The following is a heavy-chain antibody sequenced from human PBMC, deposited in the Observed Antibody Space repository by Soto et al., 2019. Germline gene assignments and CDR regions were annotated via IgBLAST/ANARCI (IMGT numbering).Heavy chain of an antibody. CDR1: GFTFSDYG. V-gene: IGHV3-33*01. J-gene: IGHJ4*02. Sequence: QVQLVESGGGVVQPGRSLRLSCAASGFTFSDYGMHWVRQAPGKGPEWVAVIWYDGSNKYYADSVKGRFTISRDNSTNTLYLQMHSLRAEDTAVYYCASAFETGDYWGQGTLVTVSP. D-gene: IGHD3-9*01. CDR2: IWYDGSNK. CDR3: ASAFETGDY.